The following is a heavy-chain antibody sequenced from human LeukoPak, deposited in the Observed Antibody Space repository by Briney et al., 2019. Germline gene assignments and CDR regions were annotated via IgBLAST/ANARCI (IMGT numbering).Heavy chain of an antibody. CDR3: ARAVAAATSVWFDP. CDR2: IYYSGST. CDR1: GGSISSRSYY. V-gene: IGHV4-39*07. Sequence: SETLSLTCTVSGGSISSRSYYWGWIRQPPGKGLEWIGSIYYSGSTYYNPSLQSRVTISVDTSKNQFSLKLNSVTAADTAVYYCARAVAAATSVWFDPWGQGTLVTVSS. D-gene: IGHD6-13*01. J-gene: IGHJ5*02.